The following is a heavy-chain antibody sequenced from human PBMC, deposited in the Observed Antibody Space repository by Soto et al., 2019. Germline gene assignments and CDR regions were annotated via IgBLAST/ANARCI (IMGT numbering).Heavy chain of an antibody. V-gene: IGHV4-34*01. Sequence: QVQLQQWGAGLLKPSETLSLTCAVYGGSFSGYYWSWIRQPPGKGLEWIGEINHSGSTNYNPSLKSRVTISVDTSKNQFSLKLSSVTAADTAVYYCARGRGGNLNYWGQGTLVTVSS. CDR3: ARGRGGNLNY. D-gene: IGHD2-15*01. J-gene: IGHJ4*02. CDR2: INHSGST. CDR1: GGSFSGYY.